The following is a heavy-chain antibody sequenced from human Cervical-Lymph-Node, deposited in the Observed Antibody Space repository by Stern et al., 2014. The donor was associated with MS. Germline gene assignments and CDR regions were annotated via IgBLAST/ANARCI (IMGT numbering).Heavy chain of an antibody. V-gene: IGHV1-3*01. J-gene: IGHJ4*02. CDR2: INAANGDT. CDR1: GYRFTSYA. Sequence: QVQLVQSGAEVKKPGASVKVSCKASGYRFTSYAIHWVRQAPGQRLEWMAWINAANGDTKYSQRFQGRVTITRDTSASTAYMELSGLRSEDTAVYFCARNPTGGRLFDYWGQGTLVTVSS. CDR3: ARNPTGGRLFDY. D-gene: IGHD2-8*02.